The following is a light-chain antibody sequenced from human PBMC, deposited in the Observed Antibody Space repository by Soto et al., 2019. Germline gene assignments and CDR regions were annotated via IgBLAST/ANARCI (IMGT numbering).Light chain of an antibody. V-gene: IGKV1-5*03. J-gene: IGKJ1*01. Sequence: DIQMTQSPSTLSASVGDRVTITCRASQSISNWLAWYQQKPGKAPKLLIHKASSLESGVPSRFSGSGSGTEFTLTISSLQPDDFGTYYCQEYNNNWTFXQGTKVDIK. CDR2: KAS. CDR1: QSISNW. CDR3: QEYNNNWT.